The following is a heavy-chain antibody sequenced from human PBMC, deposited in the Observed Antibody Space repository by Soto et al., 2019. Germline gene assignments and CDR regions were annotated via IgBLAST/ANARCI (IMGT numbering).Heavy chain of an antibody. CDR2: IKQDGSEK. J-gene: IGHJ4*02. Sequence: EVQLVESGGGLVQPGGSLRLSCAASGFTFNSYWMGWVRQAPGKGLEWVANIKQDGSEKYYVDSVKGRFAISRDNAKNPPYLQMYSLSADDTAMYYGARDTATYHFDSWCQGIRLTVSS. V-gene: IGHV3-7*03. CDR1: GFTFNSYW. CDR3: ARDTATYHFDS. D-gene: IGHD2-21*02.